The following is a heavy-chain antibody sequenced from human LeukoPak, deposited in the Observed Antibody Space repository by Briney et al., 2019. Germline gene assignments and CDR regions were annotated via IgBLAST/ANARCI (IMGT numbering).Heavy chain of an antibody. J-gene: IGHJ6*02. Sequence: SETLSLTCTVSGGSISSSSYYWGWIRQPPGKGLEWIGSIYYSGSTYYNPSLKSRVTISVDTSKNQFSLKLSSVTAADTAVYYCARGRSVANWGGTQRQYYGMDVWGQGTTVTVSS. D-gene: IGHD7-27*01. CDR1: GGSISSSSYY. V-gene: IGHV4-39*07. CDR3: ARGRSVANWGGTQRQYYGMDV. CDR2: IYYSGST.